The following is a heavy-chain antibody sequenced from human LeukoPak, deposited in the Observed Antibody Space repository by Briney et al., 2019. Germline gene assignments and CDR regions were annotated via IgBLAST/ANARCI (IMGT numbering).Heavy chain of an antibody. CDR2: ISYDGSNQ. J-gene: IGHJ6*02. CDR1: GFTFSSYA. CDR3: ARAAAAAGKGGDYYYGMDV. V-gene: IGHV3-30*04. Sequence: GGSLRLSCAASGFTFSSYAMHWVRQAPCRGLEWVAVISYDGSNQYYAVSVKGRFTISRDNSKNTLYLQMNSLRAEDTAVYYCARAAAAAGKGGDYYYGMDVWGQGTTVTVSS. D-gene: IGHD6-13*01.